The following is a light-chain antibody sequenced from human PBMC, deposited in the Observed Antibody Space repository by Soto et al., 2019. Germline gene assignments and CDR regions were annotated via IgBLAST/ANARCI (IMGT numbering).Light chain of an antibody. Sequence: QSVLTQPASVSGSPGQSITISCTGTSRDVGAYNYVSWYQQHPAKAPKLMVYDVTNRPSGVSDRFSGSKSGNTASLTISGLQAEDEADYFCSSHSNITPYVFGTGTKLTVL. CDR1: SRDVGAYNY. J-gene: IGLJ1*01. CDR3: SSHSNITPYV. CDR2: DVT. V-gene: IGLV2-14*01.